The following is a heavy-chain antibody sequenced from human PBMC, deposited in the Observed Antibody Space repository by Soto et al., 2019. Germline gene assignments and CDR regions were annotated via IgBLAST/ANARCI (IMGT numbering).Heavy chain of an antibody. CDR1: GFTFRNYD. V-gene: IGHV3-13*05. Sequence: ELQLVESGGGLVQPGGSLRLSCEASGFTFRNYDMHWLRQGTGKGLEWVSGISAAGDPDYADSVEGRFTISRENAQNSFFLQMNSLRVGDTAVYYCARTDRGFYGLDVWGQGTTVIVSS. J-gene: IGHJ6*02. CDR3: ARTDRGFYGLDV. CDR2: ISAAGDP.